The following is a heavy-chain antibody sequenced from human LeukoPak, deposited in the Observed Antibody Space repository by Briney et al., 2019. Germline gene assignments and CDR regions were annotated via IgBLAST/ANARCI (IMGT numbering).Heavy chain of an antibody. CDR3: AKHSHSGSSNFRLSYFQH. CDR1: GFTFSTYW. Sequence: GGSLRLSCAASGFTFSTYWMHWVRQVPGKGLVWVSRINTDGSNTNYADSVKGRFTISRDNAKNSLYLQMNSLRAEDMALYYCAKHSHSGSSNFRLSYFQHWGQGTLVTVSS. D-gene: IGHD6-13*01. V-gene: IGHV3-74*01. J-gene: IGHJ1*01. CDR2: INTDGSNT.